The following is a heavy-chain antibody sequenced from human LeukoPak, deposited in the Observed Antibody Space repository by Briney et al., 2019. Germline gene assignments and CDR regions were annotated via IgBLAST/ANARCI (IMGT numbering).Heavy chain of an antibody. V-gene: IGHV4-34*01. D-gene: IGHD3-10*01. CDR3: ARVEEGYGSGRRENYYYYYMDV. Sequence: SETLSLTCAVYGGSFSGYYRSWMRQPPGQGLELIGEINHSGSTSYNPTLKSRVTISVDTSKKQFSLKLSSVTAADTAVYYCARVEEGYGSGRRENYYYYYMDVWGKGTTVTISS. CDR2: INHSGST. J-gene: IGHJ6*03. CDR1: GGSFSGYY.